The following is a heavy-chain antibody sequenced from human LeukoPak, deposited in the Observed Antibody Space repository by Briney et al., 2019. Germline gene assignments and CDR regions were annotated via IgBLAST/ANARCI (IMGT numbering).Heavy chain of an antibody. J-gene: IGHJ4*02. Sequence: GGSLRLSCAASGFTFSSYWMTWVRQAPGKELEWVANIKKDGSEKYYVDSVKGRFTISRDNAKNSLYLQMNSLRAEDTAVYYCARDGGIFGVGNFDCWGQGTLVTVSS. CDR2: IKKDGSEK. V-gene: IGHV3-7*01. D-gene: IGHD3-3*01. CDR3: ARDGGIFGVGNFDC. CDR1: GFTFSSYW.